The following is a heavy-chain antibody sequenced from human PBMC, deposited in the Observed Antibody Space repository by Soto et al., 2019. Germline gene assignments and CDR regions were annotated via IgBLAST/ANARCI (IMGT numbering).Heavy chain of an antibody. D-gene: IGHD2-15*01. J-gene: IGHJ4*02. CDR1: GFTFSIYP. CDR2: ISSSGGDT. CDR3: VESDRKDF. V-gene: IGHV3-23*01. Sequence: PGGSLRLSCAASGFTFSIYPMSWVRQAPRKGLEWVSAISSSGGDTYYAESVTGRFTISRDNSRDTLYLQMNSLRADDTALYYCVESDRKDFWGQGTQVTVSS.